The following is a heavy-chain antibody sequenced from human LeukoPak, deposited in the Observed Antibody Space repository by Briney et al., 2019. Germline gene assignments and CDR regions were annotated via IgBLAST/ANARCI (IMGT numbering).Heavy chain of an antibody. CDR1: GGSFSGYY. V-gene: IGHV4-34*01. CDR3: ARHPHKGPVGY. Sequence: SETLSLTCAVYGGSFSGYYWSWIRQPPGKGLEWIGEINHSGSTYYNPSLKSRVTISVDTSKNQFSLKLSSVTAADTAVYYCARHPHKGPVGYWGQGTLVTVSS. D-gene: IGHD1-26*01. J-gene: IGHJ4*02. CDR2: INHSGST.